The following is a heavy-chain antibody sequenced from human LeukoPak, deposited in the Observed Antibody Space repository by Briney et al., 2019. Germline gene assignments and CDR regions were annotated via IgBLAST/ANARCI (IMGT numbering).Heavy chain of an antibody. CDR1: GYTFTSYY. D-gene: IGHD3-22*01. CDR3: ARVGGVYDSSGSPGAFDI. CDR2: INTNTGNP. J-gene: IGHJ3*02. V-gene: IGHV7-4-1*02. Sequence: ASVKVSCKASGYTFTSYYMHWVRQAPGQGLEWMGWINTNTGNPTYAQGFTGRFVFSLDTSVSTAYLQISSLKAEDTAVYYCARVGGVYDSSGSPGAFDIWGQGTMVTVSS.